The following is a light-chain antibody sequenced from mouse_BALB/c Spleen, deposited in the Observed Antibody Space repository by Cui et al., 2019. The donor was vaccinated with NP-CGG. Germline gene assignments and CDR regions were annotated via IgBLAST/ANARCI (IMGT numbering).Light chain of an antibody. V-gene: IGLV1*01. CDR1: TGAVTPSNY. Sequence: QAVVTQESALTTSPGETVTLTCRSSTGAVTPSNYANWVQEKPDHLFTGLIGGTHNRAPGVPARFSGSLIGDKAALTITGAQTEDEAIYFCALWYSNHWVFGGGTKLTVL. CDR2: GTH. CDR3: ALWYSNHWV. J-gene: IGLJ1*01.